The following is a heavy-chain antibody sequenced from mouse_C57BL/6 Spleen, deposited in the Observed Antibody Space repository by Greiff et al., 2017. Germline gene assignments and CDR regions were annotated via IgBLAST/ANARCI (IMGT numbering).Heavy chain of an antibody. CDR2: IRNKANNHAT. Sequence: EVKVEESGGGLVQPGGSMKLSCAASGFTFSDAWMDWVRQSPEKGLEWVAEIRNKANNHATYYAESVKGRFTISRDDSKSSVYLQMNSLRAEDTGIYYCTGLIYYDYDGFAYWGQGTLVTVSA. J-gene: IGHJ3*01. CDR3: TGLIYYDYDGFAY. D-gene: IGHD2-4*01. CDR1: GFTFSDAW. V-gene: IGHV6-6*01.